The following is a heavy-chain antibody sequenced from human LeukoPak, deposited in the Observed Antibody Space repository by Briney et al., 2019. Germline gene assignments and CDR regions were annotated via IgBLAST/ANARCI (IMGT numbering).Heavy chain of an antibody. V-gene: IGHV4-59*08. D-gene: IGHD4-17*01. CDR3: ARRYGDLAWYFDL. CDR1: GGSISSYY. J-gene: IGHJ2*01. Sequence: SETLSLTCTVSGGSISSYYWSWIRQPPGKGLEWIGYIYHSGSTSYNPSLKSRVTMSVDTSKNQFSLKLSSVTAADTAVYYCARRYGDLAWYFDLWGRGTLVTVSS. CDR2: IYHSGST.